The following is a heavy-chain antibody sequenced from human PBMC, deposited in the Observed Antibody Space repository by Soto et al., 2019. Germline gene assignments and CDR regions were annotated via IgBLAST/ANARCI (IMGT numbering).Heavy chain of an antibody. CDR2: IIPIFGTA. Sequence: QVQLVQCGAEVKKPGSSVKVSCRASGGTFSSYAISWVRQAPGQGLEWMGGIIPIFGTANYAQKFQGRVTITADESTSTAYMELSSLRSEDTAVYYCARDLAVAGNGGDYYYGMDVWGQGTTVTVSS. CDR1: GGTFSSYA. D-gene: IGHD6-19*01. V-gene: IGHV1-69*01. J-gene: IGHJ6*02. CDR3: ARDLAVAGNGGDYYYGMDV.